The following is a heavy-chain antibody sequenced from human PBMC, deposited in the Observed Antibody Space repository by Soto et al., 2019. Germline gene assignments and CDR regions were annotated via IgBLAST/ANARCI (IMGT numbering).Heavy chain of an antibody. J-gene: IGHJ6*02. Sequence: GGSLRLSCAASGFTFSTYWMNWVRQAPGKGLEWVANIKQDGSEKYYVDSVKVRFAISRDNAKGSLFLQMNNLRAEDTAVYYCVRDWSTFWGMDVWCQGTTVTVSS. CDR2: IKQDGSEK. CDR3: VRDWSTFWGMDV. CDR1: GFTFSTYW. V-gene: IGHV3-7*01.